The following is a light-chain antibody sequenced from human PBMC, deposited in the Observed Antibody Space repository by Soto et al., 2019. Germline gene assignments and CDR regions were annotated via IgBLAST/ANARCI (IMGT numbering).Light chain of an antibody. CDR2: DNT. CDR1: SSSIGNNY. V-gene: IGLV1-51*01. J-gene: IGLJ3*02. Sequence: QSVLTQPPSVSAAPGQTVTISCSGSSSSIGNNYVSWYQQFPGTAPKIIIYDNTERPSGIPDRFSGSKSGTSATLGITGLQTGDEADYYCGTWDSSLSVGVFGGGTKVTVL. CDR3: GTWDSSLSVGV.